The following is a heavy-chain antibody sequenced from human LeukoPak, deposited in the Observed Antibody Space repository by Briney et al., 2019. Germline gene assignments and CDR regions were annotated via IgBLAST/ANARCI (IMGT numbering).Heavy chain of an antibody. CDR2: TYYRFKGYN. CDR3: ARGGSVSYYKFDY. V-gene: IGHV6-1*01. CDR1: GDSVSSNSAA. D-gene: IGHD3-10*01. J-gene: IGHJ4*02. Sequence: SQTLSLTCAISGDSVSSNSAAWNWIRQSPSRGLEWLGRTYYRFKGYNDYAVSVKSRITINPDTSKNQFSLKLNSVTPEDTSVYYCARGGSVSYYKFDYWGQGTLFTVSS.